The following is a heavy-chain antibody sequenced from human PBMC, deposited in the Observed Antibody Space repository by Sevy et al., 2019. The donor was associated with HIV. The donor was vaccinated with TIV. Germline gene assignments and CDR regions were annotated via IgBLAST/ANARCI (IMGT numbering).Heavy chain of an antibody. Sequence: CLRLSCTASGFTFGDYCMSCVRQAPGKGLEWVAFLKSDVYGGTVDHAASVRGRFVISRDDSKTIAYLQMNDPKTEETGVYYCTRWKSAQSIFDYWGQGAMVSVSS. CDR1: GFTFGDYC. V-gene: IGHV3-49*04. CDR2: LKSDVYGGTV. D-gene: IGHD1-1*01. J-gene: IGHJ4*02. CDR3: TRWKSAQSIFDY.